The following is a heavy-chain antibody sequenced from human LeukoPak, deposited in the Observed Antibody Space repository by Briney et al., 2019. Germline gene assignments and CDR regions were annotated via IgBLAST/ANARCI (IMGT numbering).Heavy chain of an antibody. Sequence: SETLSLTCTVSGGSISSYYWSWIRQPPGKGLEWIGYIYYSGSTNYNPSLKSRVTISVGTSKNQFSLKLSSVTAADTAVYYSARILPHYYDSSGYYSTVPSWFDPWGQGTLVTVSS. D-gene: IGHD3-22*01. CDR2: IYYSGST. J-gene: IGHJ5*02. CDR1: GGSISSYY. V-gene: IGHV4-59*01. CDR3: ARILPHYYDSSGYYSTVPSWFDP.